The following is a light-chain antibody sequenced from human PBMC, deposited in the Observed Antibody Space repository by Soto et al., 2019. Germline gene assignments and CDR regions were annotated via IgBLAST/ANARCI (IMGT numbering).Light chain of an antibody. CDR1: SSDVGGQKY. CDR3: SSFTSNFGYV. J-gene: IGLJ1*01. Sequence: QSVLTQPASVSGSPGQSITISCTGTSSDVGGQKYVSWYQQHPGKAPKLIIYEVSNRPSGVSNRFSGSKSGNTASLTISGLLANDEADYYCSSFTSNFGYVFGIGTKVTDL. CDR2: EVS. V-gene: IGLV2-14*01.